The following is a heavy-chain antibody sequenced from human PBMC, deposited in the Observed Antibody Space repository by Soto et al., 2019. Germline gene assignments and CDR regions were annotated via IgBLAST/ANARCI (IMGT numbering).Heavy chain of an antibody. CDR2: ISSSGSTI. D-gene: IGHD4-17*01. J-gene: IGHJ5*02. Sequence: SGGSLRLSCAASGFTFSDYYMSWIRQAPGKGLEWVSYISSSGSTIYYADSVKGRFTISRDNAKNSLYLQMNSLTAADTAVYYCATAYGDYEIWFDPWGQGTLVTVSS. CDR1: GFTFSDYY. V-gene: IGHV3-11*01. CDR3: ATAYGDYEIWFDP.